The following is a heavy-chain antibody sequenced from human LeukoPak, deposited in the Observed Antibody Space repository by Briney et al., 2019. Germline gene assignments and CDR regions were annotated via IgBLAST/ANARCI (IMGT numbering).Heavy chain of an antibody. Sequence: GGSLRLSCAASGFTFSDYYMSWIRQAPGKGLEWVSYISSSGSTIYYADSVKGRFTISRDNAKNSLYLQMNSLRAEDTAVYYCAGPPYYYDSSGYSAYWGQGPLVTVSS. CDR3: AGPPYYYDSSGYSAY. V-gene: IGHV3-11*01. J-gene: IGHJ4*02. CDR2: ISSSGSTI. CDR1: GFTFSDYY. D-gene: IGHD3-22*01.